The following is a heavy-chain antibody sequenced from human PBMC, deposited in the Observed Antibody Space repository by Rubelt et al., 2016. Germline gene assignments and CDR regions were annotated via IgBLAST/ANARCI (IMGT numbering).Heavy chain of an antibody. D-gene: IGHD3-10*01. J-gene: IGHJ4*02. Sequence: QLQLQESGPGLVKPSETLSLTCTVSGGSISSSSYYWGWIRQPPGKGLAWIGSIYYSGSTYYNPSLKCRATISVETSKNQVYLKLISGTAADTAGYYCARHFVRKMVRGVPIDYWGQGTLVTVSS. CDR3: ARHFVRKMVRGVPIDY. V-gene: IGHV4-39*01. CDR1: GGSISSSSYY. CDR2: IYYSGST.